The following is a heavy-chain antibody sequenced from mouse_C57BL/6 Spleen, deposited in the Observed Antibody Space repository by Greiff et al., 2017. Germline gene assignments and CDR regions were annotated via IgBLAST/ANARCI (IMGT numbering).Heavy chain of an antibody. CDR2: ISSGSSTI. V-gene: IGHV5-17*01. CDR1: GFTFSDYG. CDR3: ARPPMVTYYAMDY. Sequence: EVQVVESGGGLVKPGGSLKLSCAASGFTFSDYGMHWVRQAPEKGLEWVAYISSGSSTIYYADTVKGRFTISRDNAKNTLFLQMTSLRSEDTAMYYCARPPMVTYYAMDYWGQGTSVTVSS. D-gene: IGHD2-9*01. J-gene: IGHJ4*01.